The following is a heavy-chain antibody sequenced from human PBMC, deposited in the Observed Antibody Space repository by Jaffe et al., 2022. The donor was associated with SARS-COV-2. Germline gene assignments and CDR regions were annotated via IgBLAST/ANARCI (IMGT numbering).Heavy chain of an antibody. CDR1: GFPFNTYG. CDR3: ARKNCGGDCYHLDY. D-gene: IGHD2-21*02. CDR2: IWYDGGRK. J-gene: IGHJ4*02. Sequence: QVQLVESGGGVVQPGRSLRLSCTASGFPFNTYGMHWVRQAPGKGLEWVAVIWYDGGRKHYAESVKGRFTISRDNSKDTLYLQMDNLRAEDTAVYYCARKNCGGDCYHLDYWGQGIVVTVSS. V-gene: IGHV3-33*01.